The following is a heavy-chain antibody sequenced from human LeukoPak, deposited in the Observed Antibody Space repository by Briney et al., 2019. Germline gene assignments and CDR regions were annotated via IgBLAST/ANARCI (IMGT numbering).Heavy chain of an antibody. D-gene: IGHD3-9*01. CDR1: GFTFSSYA. V-gene: IGHV3-23*01. CDR2: ISGSGGST. CDR3: AKAQEPYYDILTGVFDY. J-gene: IGHJ4*02. Sequence: GGSLRLSCAASGFTFSSYAMNWVRQAPGKGLEWVSAISGSGGSTYYADSVKGRFTISRDNSKNTLYLQMNSLRAEDTAVYYCAKAQEPYYDILTGVFDYWGQGTLVTVSS.